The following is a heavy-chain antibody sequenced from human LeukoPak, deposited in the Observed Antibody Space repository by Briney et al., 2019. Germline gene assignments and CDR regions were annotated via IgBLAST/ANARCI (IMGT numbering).Heavy chain of an antibody. Sequence: SGTLSLTCAVSGGSISSSNWWSWVRQPPGKGLEWIGEIYHSGSTNYNPSLKSRVTISVDTSKNQFSLKLSSVTAADTAVYYCASSYSGSYHYFDYWGQGTLVTVSS. J-gene: IGHJ4*02. CDR2: IYHSGST. V-gene: IGHV4-4*02. CDR1: GGSISSSNW. CDR3: ASSYSGSYHYFDY. D-gene: IGHD1-26*01.